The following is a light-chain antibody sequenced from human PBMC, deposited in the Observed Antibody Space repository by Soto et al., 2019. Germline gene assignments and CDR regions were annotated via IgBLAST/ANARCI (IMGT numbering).Light chain of an antibody. Sequence: EIGLTQSPGTLSLSPGERATLSCRASQSVSSSYLAWYQQKPGQAPRLLIYGASSRATGIPDRFSGSGSGTDFTLTISRLEPEDFGVYYCQQYESSLTFGGGTKVDI. CDR2: GAS. V-gene: IGKV3-20*01. CDR1: QSVSSSY. J-gene: IGKJ4*01. CDR3: QQYESSLT.